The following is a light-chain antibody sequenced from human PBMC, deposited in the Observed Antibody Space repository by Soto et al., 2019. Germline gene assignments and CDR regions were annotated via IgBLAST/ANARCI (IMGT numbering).Light chain of an antibody. V-gene: IGLV2-8*01. CDR1: SSDVGNYNY. J-gene: IGLJ2*01. CDR2: EVS. Sequence: QSVLTQPPSASGSPGQSVTISCTGTSSDVGNYNYVSWYQQHPGKAPTLVIYEVSKRPSGVPHRFSGSKSGNTASLTVSGLQAEDEADYYCSSYAGSNIFLFGGGTKLTVL. CDR3: SSYAGSNIFL.